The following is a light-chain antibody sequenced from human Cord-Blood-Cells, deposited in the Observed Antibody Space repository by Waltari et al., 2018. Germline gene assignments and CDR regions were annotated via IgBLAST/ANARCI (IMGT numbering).Light chain of an antibody. V-gene: IGLV2-14*03. CDR1: SSDVGGYNY. J-gene: IGLJ3*02. CDR2: DVS. Sequence: QSALPQPASVSGSPGQSITIPCTGTSSDVGGYNYVPWYQPHPGKAPKRMIYDVSNRPSGVSNRFSGSKSGNTASLTISGLQAEDEADYYCSSYTSSSTRVFGGGTKLTVL. CDR3: SSYTSSSTRV.